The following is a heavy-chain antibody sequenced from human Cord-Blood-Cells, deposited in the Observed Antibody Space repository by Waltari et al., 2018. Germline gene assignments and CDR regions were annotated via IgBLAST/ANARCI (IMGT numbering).Heavy chain of an antibody. CDR3: SSIAARIAFDI. Sequence: FTISRDNSKNTLYLQMNSLRAEDTAVYYCSSIAARIAFDIWGQGTMVTVSS. J-gene: IGHJ3*02. D-gene: IGHD6-6*01. V-gene: IGHV3-23*01.